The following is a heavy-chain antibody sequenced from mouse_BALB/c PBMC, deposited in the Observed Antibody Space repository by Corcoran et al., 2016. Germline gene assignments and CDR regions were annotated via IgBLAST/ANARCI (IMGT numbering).Heavy chain of an antibody. CDR2: INPYYGST. Sequence: EIQLQQTGPELVKPGASVKISCKASGYSFTDYIMLWVKQSHGKSLEWIGNINPYYGSTSYNLKFKGKATLTVDKSSSTAYMQLNSLTSEDSAGYYCARWRTEAMDYWGQGTSVTVSS. J-gene: IGHJ4*01. CDR1: GYSFTDYI. V-gene: IGHV1-39*01. CDR3: ARWRTEAMDY.